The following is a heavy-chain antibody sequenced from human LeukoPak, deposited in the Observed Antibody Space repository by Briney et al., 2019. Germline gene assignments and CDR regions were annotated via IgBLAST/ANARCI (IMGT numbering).Heavy chain of an antibody. CDR1: GGTISSYY. CDR3: ARGQWELHFDY. CDR2: IYTSGST. D-gene: IGHD1-26*01. Sequence: SETLSLTCTVSGGTISSYYWSWIRQPAGKGLEWIGRIYTSGSTNYNHSLKSRVTMSVDTSKNQFSLKLSSVTAADTAVYYCARGQWELHFDYWGQGTLVTVSS. J-gene: IGHJ4*02. V-gene: IGHV4-4*07.